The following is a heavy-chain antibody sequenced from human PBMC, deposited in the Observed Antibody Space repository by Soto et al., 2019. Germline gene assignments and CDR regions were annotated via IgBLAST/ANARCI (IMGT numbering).Heavy chain of an antibody. Sequence: ASVKVSCKASGGTFSSYTISWVRQAPGQGLEWMGRIIPILGIANYAQKFQGRVTITADKSTSTAYMELSSLRSEDTAMYYCARHNRYSSTWFEGWFDPWGQGTLVTVSS. J-gene: IGHJ5*02. CDR3: ARHNRYSSTWFEGWFDP. CDR2: IIPILGIA. V-gene: IGHV1-69*02. CDR1: GGTFSSYT. D-gene: IGHD6-13*01.